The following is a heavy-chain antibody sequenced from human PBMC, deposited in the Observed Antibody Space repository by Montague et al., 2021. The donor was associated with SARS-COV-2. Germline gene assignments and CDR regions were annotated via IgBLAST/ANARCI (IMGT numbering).Heavy chain of an antibody. CDR2: IYYTGET. CDR1: GGSIRSYY. V-gene: IGHV4-59*01. J-gene: IGHJ4*02. CDR3: ARFWSSYVDK. D-gene: IGHD3-3*01. Sequence: SETLSLTCSFSGGSIRSYYWSWIRLPPGKPLEWLGYIYYTGETTHNPSLKSRVTISVGTSRSQFSLRLTSVTAADTAVYFCARFWSSYVDKWSQGTLVTVSS.